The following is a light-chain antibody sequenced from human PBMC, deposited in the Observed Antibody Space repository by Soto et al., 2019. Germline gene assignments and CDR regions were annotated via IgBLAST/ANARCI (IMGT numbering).Light chain of an antibody. J-gene: IGKJ4*01. V-gene: IGKV3-15*01. CDR3: QQFNDWPLT. CDR1: QSISSN. CDR2: GSS. Sequence: EIVMTQSPATLSVSPGERATLSCRASQSISSNLARYQQKPVQAPRLLIYGSSTRATGIPARFSGSGSGTDFTHTISSLQSEDFAVYYWQQFNDWPLTFGGGTKVQIK.